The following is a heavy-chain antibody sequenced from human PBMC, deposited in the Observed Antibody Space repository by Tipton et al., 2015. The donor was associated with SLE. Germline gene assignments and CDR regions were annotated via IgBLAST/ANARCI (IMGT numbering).Heavy chain of an antibody. V-gene: IGHV4-39*01. D-gene: IGHD3-3*01. J-gene: IGHJ6*03. CDR3: ARTSTYYDFWSGSYYYYYYMDV. CDR2: IYNSGST. Sequence: LRLSCTVSGGSISSSSYYWGWIRQPPGKGLEWTGTIYNSGSTYYNPSLKSRVTISVDTSKNQFSLKLSSVTAADTAVYYCARTSTYYDFWSGSYYYYYYMDVWGKGTTVTVSS. CDR1: GGSISSSSYY.